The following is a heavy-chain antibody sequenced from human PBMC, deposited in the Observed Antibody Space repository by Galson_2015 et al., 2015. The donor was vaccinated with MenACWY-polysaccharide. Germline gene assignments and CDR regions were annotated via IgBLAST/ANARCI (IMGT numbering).Heavy chain of an antibody. CDR1: KFAFINYA. Sequence: SLRLSCAASKFAFINYAMHWVRQAPGKGLEWVAVISYDGSNKYYADSVKGRFTISRDNSKNTLYLQMNSLRAEDTAVYYCAKGGQQLTRSTYYMDVWGKGTTVTVSS. V-gene: IGHV3-30*18. J-gene: IGHJ6*03. CDR2: ISYDGSNK. D-gene: IGHD6-13*01. CDR3: AKGGQQLTRSTYYMDV.